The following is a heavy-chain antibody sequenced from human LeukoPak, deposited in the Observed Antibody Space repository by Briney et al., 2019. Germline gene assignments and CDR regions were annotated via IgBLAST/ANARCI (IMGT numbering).Heavy chain of an antibody. CDR2: IYYSGST. Sequence: SETLSLTCTVSGGSISSYYWCWIRHPPGKGLERIGYIYYSGSTNYNPSLKSRVTISVDTSKNQFSLRLTSVTAADTAVYYCARGGSYYDFWSGYYDYYYYMDVWGKGTTVTVSS. CDR3: ARGGSYYDFWSGYYDYYYYMDV. CDR1: GGSISSYY. D-gene: IGHD3-3*01. V-gene: IGHV4-59*01. J-gene: IGHJ6*03.